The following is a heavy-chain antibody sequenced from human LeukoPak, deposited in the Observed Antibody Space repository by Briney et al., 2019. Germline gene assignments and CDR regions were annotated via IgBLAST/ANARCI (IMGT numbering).Heavy chain of an antibody. Sequence: PSETLSLTCTVSGGSISSYYWGWIRQPPGKGLEWIGSIYYSGSTYYNPSLKSRVTISVDTSKNQFSLKLSSVTAADTAVYYCARGLYDSSGYYSDYWGQGTLVTVSS. CDR1: GGSISSYY. D-gene: IGHD3-22*01. CDR2: IYYSGST. J-gene: IGHJ4*02. V-gene: IGHV4-39*07. CDR3: ARGLYDSSGYYSDY.